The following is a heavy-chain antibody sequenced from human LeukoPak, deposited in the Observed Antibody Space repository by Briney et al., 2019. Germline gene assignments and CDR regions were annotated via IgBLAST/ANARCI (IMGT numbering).Heavy chain of an antibody. Sequence: SQTLSLTCTVSGGSISSADHYWSWIRQPPGKGLEWIGYIYYSGSTYYNPSLKSRVTISVDTSKNQFSLKLSSVTAADTAVYFCARHVIYSGGYSYWFDPWGLGTLVTVSS. J-gene: IGHJ5*02. CDR3: ARHVIYSGGYSYWFDP. CDR2: IYYSGST. D-gene: IGHD1-26*01. V-gene: IGHV4-30-4*01. CDR1: GGSISSADHY.